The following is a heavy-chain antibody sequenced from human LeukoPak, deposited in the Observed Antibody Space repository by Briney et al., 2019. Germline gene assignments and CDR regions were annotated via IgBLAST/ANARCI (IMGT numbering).Heavy chain of an antibody. CDR1: GFTFSSYW. Sequence: PGGSLRLSFASSGFTFSSYWMSWVRQAPGKGLEGVASIKQDGSEKYYVDSVKGPFTISRDNAKNSLYLQMNSLRAEDTAVYYCARSRISGDYGGDWFDPWGQGTLVTVSS. D-gene: IGHD4-23*01. CDR2: IKQDGSEK. V-gene: IGHV3-7*01. J-gene: IGHJ5*02. CDR3: ARSRISGDYGGDWFDP.